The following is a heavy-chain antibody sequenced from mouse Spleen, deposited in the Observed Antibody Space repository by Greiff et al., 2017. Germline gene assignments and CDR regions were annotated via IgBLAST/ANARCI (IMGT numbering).Heavy chain of an antibody. CDR3: AREARATYYFDY. D-gene: IGHD3-1*01. J-gene: IGHJ2*01. Sequence: VQLQQSGPGLVQPSQSLSITCTVSGFSLTSYGVHWVRQSPGKGLEWLGVIWSGGSTDYNAAFISRLSISKDNSKSQVFFKMNSLQADDTAIYYCAREARATYYFDYWGQGTTLTVSS. CDR2: IWSGGST. CDR1: GFSLTSYG. V-gene: IGHV2-2*01.